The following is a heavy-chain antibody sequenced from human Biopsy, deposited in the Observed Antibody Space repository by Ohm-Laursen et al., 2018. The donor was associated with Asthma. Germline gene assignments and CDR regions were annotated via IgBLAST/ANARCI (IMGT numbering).Heavy chain of an antibody. V-gene: IGHV1-3*01. CDR2: INAGNGNT. J-gene: IGHJ4*02. CDR3: ARIQLYGSTWANDF. D-gene: IGHD6-13*01. Sequence: ASVKVSCKASGYTFISYAIHWVRQAPGQRLEWMGWINAGNGNTKYSQKFQGRVTITRDTSASTAYMELSSLRSEDTAVYYCARIQLYGSTWANDFWGQGTLVTVSS. CDR1: GYTFISYA.